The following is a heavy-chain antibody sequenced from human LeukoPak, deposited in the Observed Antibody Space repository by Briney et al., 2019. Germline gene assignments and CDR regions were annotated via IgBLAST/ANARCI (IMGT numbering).Heavy chain of an antibody. CDR3: ARGLLLLWERASFDY. J-gene: IGHJ4*02. V-gene: IGHV1-18*01. CDR2: ISANDGKI. Sequence: ASVKVSCKASGFVFTSYGFTWVRQAPGQGLEWMGWISANDGKIHYSERHQGRVTMTTDTVTSTAYMELRSLRSDDTAVYYCARGLLLLWERASFDYWGQGTLVTVSS. D-gene: IGHD1-26*01. CDR1: GFVFTSYG.